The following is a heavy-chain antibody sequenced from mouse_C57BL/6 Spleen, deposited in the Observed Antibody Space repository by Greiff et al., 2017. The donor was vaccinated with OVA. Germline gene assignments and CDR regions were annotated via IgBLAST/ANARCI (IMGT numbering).Heavy chain of an antibody. CDR1: GFTFSSYA. CDR3: AREWYDGSSIYWYFEV. CDR2: ISDGGSYP. J-gene: IGHJ1*03. V-gene: IGHV5-4*01. Sequence: EVKLVESGGGLVKPGGSLKLSCAASGFTFSSYAMSWVRQTPEKRLEWVATISDGGSYPYYPDHVQGRFTLSRDTAKNNLYLQMSHLKTEDTAMYDCAREWYDGSSIYWYFEVWGTGTTVTVSS. D-gene: IGHD1-1*01.